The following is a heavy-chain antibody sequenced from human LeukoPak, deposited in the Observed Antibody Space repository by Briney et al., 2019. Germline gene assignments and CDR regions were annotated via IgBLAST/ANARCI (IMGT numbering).Heavy chain of an antibody. Sequence: GESLKISCKVSGYTFTNHWIGWVRQMPGKGLEWMGIIYPGDSGTKYSPSFQGQVSISVDKSLSTAYLQWSSLKASDTAMYYCAGHYDILTGFDYRGQGTLVIVSS. CDR2: IYPGDSGT. J-gene: IGHJ4*02. CDR1: GYTFTNHW. V-gene: IGHV5-51*01. CDR3: AGHYDILTGFDY. D-gene: IGHD3-9*01.